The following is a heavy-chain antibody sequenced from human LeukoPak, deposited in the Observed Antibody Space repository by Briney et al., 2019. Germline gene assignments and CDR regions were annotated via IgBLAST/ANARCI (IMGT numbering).Heavy chain of an antibody. J-gene: IGHJ4*02. CDR1: GLTFSSHW. Sequence: GGSLRLSCAASGLTFSSHWMHWVRQAPGKGLVWVSRITNDGSSTTYADSVKGRFTISRDNAKNMLYLQVNSLRAEDTAVYYCARDQVAVAGTSSFFDYWGQGTLVTVSS. D-gene: IGHD6-19*01. CDR2: ITNDGSST. V-gene: IGHV3-74*01. CDR3: ARDQVAVAGTSSFFDY.